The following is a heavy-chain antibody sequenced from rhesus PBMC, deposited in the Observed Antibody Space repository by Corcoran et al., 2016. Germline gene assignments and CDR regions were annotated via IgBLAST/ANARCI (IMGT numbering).Heavy chain of an antibody. V-gene: IGHV3-119*01. D-gene: IGHD6-31*01. CDR1: GFTFSSYW. CDR2: IGKNGGRT. CDR3: AKGGSSGWYPHYFDY. J-gene: IGHJ4*01. Sequence: EVQLVESGGGLVQPGGSLRLSCSASGFTFSSYWMYWVRQAPGKGLEWVSRIGKNGGRTSYADSVKGRFTLSRANAKNSLYLQMNSLRAEDTAVYYCAKGGSSGWYPHYFDYWGQGVLVTVSS.